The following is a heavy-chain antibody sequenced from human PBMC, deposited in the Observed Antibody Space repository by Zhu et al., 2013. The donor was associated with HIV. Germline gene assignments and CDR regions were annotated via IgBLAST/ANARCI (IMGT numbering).Heavy chain of an antibody. CDR1: GFTFGAYS. CDR2: ISRKSDTI. J-gene: IGHJ4*02. V-gene: IGHV3-48*04. D-gene: IGHD3-10*01. Sequence: EVQLVESGGGLVQPGGSLRLSCAASGFTFGAYSMNWVRQAPGKGLEWVSYISRKSDTIDYADSVKGRFTISRDNAKNSLYLQMSSLRAEDTAVYYCARYGSGRNLQDPFDYWGQGAMVTVSS. CDR3: ARYGSGRNLQDPFDY.